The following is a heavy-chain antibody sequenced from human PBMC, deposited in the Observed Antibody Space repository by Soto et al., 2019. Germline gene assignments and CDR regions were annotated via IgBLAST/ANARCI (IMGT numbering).Heavy chain of an antibody. D-gene: IGHD3-10*02. CDR1: GGTFTDYA. Sequence: ASVKVSCKASGGTFTDYAFSWVRQASGQGLEWMGGIIPIFRSSNFAQKFQGRLTIFADASAGTAYMELSSLRSDDTAIYYCAKDVGFQQHLFVFDLWGQGTLVTVSS. CDR3: AKDVGFQQHLFVFDL. CDR2: IIPIFRSS. V-gene: IGHV1-69*13. J-gene: IGHJ4*02.